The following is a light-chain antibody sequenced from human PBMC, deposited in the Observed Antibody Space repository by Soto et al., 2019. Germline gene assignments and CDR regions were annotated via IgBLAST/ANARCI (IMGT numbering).Light chain of an antibody. J-gene: IGLJ1*01. Sequence: QSALTQPASVSGSPGQSITISCSGTSSDVGAYNYVSWYQQHPGKAPKLMIYDVSNRPSGISNRFSGSKSGNTASLTISGLQPEDEADYYCSSYTSSGTDVFRTGTKLTVL. CDR3: SSYTSSGTDV. V-gene: IGLV2-14*01. CDR2: DVS. CDR1: SSDVGAYNY.